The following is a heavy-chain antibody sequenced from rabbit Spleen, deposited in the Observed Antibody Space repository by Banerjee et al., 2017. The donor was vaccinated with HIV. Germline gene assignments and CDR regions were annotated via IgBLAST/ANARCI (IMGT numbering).Heavy chain of an antibody. CDR2: INAITGKA. CDR1: GFSFSNKAV. CDR3: ARDLRSAAGGGIGLDFKL. Sequence: QEQLVESGGGLVKPEGSLKLSCTASGFSFSNKAVMCWVRQAPGKGLEWIACINAITGKAVYASWAKGRFTISKTSSTTVTLQMTSLKVADTATYFCARDLRSAAGGGIGLDFKLWGPGTLVTVS. V-gene: IGHV1S45*01. J-gene: IGHJ4*01. D-gene: IGHD4-2*01.